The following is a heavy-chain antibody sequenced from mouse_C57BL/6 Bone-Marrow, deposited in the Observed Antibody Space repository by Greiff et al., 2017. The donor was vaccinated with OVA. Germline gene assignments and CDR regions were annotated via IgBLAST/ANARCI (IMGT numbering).Heavy chain of an antibody. Sequence: DVMLVESGGGLVQPGGSLSLSCAASGFTFTDYYMSWVRQPPGKALEWLGFIRNKANGYTTEYSASVKGRFTISRDNSQSILYLQMNALRAEDSATYYCARGGGYSAWFAYWGQGTLVTVSA. J-gene: IGHJ3*01. D-gene: IGHD2-3*01. CDR1: GFTFTDYY. V-gene: IGHV7-3*01. CDR2: IRNKANGYTT. CDR3: ARGGGYSAWFAY.